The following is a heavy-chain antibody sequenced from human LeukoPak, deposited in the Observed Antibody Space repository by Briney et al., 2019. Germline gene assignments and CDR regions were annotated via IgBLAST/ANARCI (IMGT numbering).Heavy chain of an antibody. CDR1: GFTFSSYA. V-gene: IGHV3-23*01. CDR3: AREVGAQDY. CDR2: ISGSGGST. Sequence: GWSLRLSCAASGFTFSSYAMSWVRQAPGKGLEWFSVISGSGGSTYYADSVKGRFTISRDSSKNTLYLQMNSLRAEDTAVYYCAREVGAQDYWGQGTLVTVSS. D-gene: IGHD1-26*01. J-gene: IGHJ4*02.